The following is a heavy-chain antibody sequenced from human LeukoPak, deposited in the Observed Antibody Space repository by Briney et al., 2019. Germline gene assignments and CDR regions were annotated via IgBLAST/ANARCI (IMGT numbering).Heavy chain of an antibody. D-gene: IGHD3-16*01. V-gene: IGHV4-39*01. J-gene: IGHJ4*02. CDR3: ARVGGGVSFIDH. Sequence: PSETLSLICTLSGGSINTSTYYWGWIRQPPGKGLEWIGTIYYSGSTDYNPSLKSRVTISVDASKSQFSLKLSSVTAADTAVYYCARVGGGVSFIDHWGQGTLVTVSS. CDR1: GGSINTSTYY. CDR2: IYYSGST.